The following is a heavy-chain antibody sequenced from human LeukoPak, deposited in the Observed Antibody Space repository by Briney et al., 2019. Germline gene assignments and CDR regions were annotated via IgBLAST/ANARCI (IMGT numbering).Heavy chain of an antibody. CDR1: GGSFSGYY. CDR2: INHSGST. J-gene: IGHJ6*02. CDR3: AGFFYGSGSYTAPYYYGMDV. Sequence: SETLSLTCAVYGGSFSGYYWSWIRQPPGKGLEWIGEINHSGSTNYNPSLKSRVTISVDTSKNQFPLKLSSVTAADTAVYYCAGFFYGSGSYTAPYYYGMDVWGQGTTVTVSS. V-gene: IGHV4-34*01. D-gene: IGHD3-10*01.